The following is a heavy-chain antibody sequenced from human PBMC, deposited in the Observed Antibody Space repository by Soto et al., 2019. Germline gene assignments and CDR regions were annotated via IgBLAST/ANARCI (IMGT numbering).Heavy chain of an antibody. CDR1: GFTFDDYA. Sequence: EVQLVESGGGLVQPGRSLRLSCAASGFTFDDYAMHWVRQAPGKGLEWVSGISSSSSYIYYADSVKGRFTISRDNAKNSLYLQMSSLRAEDTAVYYCARDSGSSSDYYGMDVWGQGTTVTVSS. CDR3: ARDSGSSSDYYGMDV. CDR2: ISSSSSYI. D-gene: IGHD6-13*01. J-gene: IGHJ6*02. V-gene: IGHV3-9*01.